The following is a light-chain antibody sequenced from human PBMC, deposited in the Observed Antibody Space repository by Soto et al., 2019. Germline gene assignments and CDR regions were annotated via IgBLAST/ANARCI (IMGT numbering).Light chain of an antibody. Sequence: DIVMTQSPDSLAVSLGDRATINCKSSQSILYSSNNKNSLAWYQQKPGQPPKLIIYWASTRESGVPDRFSGSGSGTDFTLTISSLQAEDVAVYYCQQYYSTRTFGHGTKVEIK. V-gene: IGKV4-1*01. CDR1: QSILYSSNNKNS. J-gene: IGKJ1*01. CDR2: WAS. CDR3: QQYYSTRT.